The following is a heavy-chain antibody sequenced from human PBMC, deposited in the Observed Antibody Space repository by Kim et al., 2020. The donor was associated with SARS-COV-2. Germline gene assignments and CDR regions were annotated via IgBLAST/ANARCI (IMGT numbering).Heavy chain of an antibody. V-gene: IGHV3-23*01. CDR1: GFTFSNNG. D-gene: IGHD6-13*01. CDR2: ISVNGDST. Sequence: GGSLRLSCAASGFTFSNNGMTWVRQAPGKGLEWISGISVNGDSTSYVDSVKGRFTSSRDNSKKTLYLQMNRLRAEDTAVYYCAIGPRSTWPLWGQGTLVTVSS. CDR3: AIGPRSTWPL. J-gene: IGHJ4*02.